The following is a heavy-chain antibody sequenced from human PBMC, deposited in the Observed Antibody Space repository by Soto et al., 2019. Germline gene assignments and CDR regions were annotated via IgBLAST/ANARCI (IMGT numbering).Heavy chain of an antibody. Sequence: XESLKISFKGSGYSFTSYWIGWVRQMPGKGLEWMGIIYPGDSDTRYSPSFQGQVTISADKSISTAYLQWGSLKASDTAMYYCARRGLPRAFDIWGQGTMVTVSS. CDR2: IYPGDSDT. V-gene: IGHV5-51*01. J-gene: IGHJ3*02. CDR1: GYSFTSYW. D-gene: IGHD3-10*01. CDR3: ARRGLPRAFDI.